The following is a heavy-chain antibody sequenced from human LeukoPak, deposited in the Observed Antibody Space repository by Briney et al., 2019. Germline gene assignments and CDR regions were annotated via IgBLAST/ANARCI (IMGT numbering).Heavy chain of an antibody. Sequence: SETLSLTCTVSGGSISSGDYYWSWIRQPPGKGLEWIGYIYYSGSTYYNPSLKSRVTISVDTSKNQFSLKLSSVTAADTAVYYCARVLAAAGTKESIDYWSQGTLVTVSS. CDR3: ARVLAAAGTKESIDY. J-gene: IGHJ4*02. D-gene: IGHD6-13*01. V-gene: IGHV4-30-4*01. CDR1: GGSISSGDYY. CDR2: IYYSGST.